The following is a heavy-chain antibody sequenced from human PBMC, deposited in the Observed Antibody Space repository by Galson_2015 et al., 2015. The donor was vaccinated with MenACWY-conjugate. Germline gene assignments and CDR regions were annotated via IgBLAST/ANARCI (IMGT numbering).Heavy chain of an antibody. CDR3: ARVLGYCNSPGCHYYFDS. CDR1: GFTFSDYY. CDR2: IDSSSSNK. V-gene: IGHV3-11*06. D-gene: IGHD2-2*01. J-gene: IGHJ4*02. Sequence: LRLSCAASGFTFSDYYMSWIRQAPGKGLEWISYIDSSSSNKHYADSVKGRFTISRDNANNSLYLRMNSLRVEDTAVYYCARVLGYCNSPGCHYYFDSWAREPWSPSPQ.